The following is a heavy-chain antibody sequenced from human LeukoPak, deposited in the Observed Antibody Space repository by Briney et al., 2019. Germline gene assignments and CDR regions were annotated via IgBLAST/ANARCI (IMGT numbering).Heavy chain of an antibody. V-gene: IGHV3-23*01. J-gene: IGHJ4*02. CDR1: GFTFSSYA. CDR2: ISGSGGST. D-gene: IGHD2-15*01. CDR3: AKDGPPIVVVVAATPGYFDY. Sequence: PGGSLRLSCAASGFTFSSYAMSWVRQAPGKGLEWVSAISGSGGSTYYADSVKGRFTISRDNSKNTLYLQMNSLRAEDTAVYYCAKDGPPIVVVVAATPGYFDYWGQETLVTVSS.